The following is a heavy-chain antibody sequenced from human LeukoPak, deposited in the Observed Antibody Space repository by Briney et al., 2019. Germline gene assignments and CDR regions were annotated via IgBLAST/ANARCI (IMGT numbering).Heavy chain of an antibody. CDR3: ATAGTYRFDY. D-gene: IGHD1-26*01. J-gene: IGHJ4*02. Sequence: GGSLRLSCAASGFTFSNYWVHWVRQAPGKGLVWVSRINPDGSTINYADSVKGRFTISRDNAKNTLYLQMNSLRAEDTAVYYCATAGTYRFDYWGQGTLVTVSS. V-gene: IGHV3-74*01. CDR1: GFTFSNYW. CDR2: INPDGSTI.